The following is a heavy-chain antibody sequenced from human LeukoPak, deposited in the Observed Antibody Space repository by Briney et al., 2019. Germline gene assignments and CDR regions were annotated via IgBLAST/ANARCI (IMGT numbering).Heavy chain of an antibody. CDR2: ISAYNGNT. CDR3: ARGQEPYYYYYYMDV. V-gene: IGHV1-18*01. J-gene: IGHJ6*03. Sequence: ASVKVSCKASGYTFTSYGISWVRQAPGQGLEWMGWISAYNGNTNYAQKFQGRVTMTRNTSISTAYMELSSLRSEDTAVYYCARGQEPYYYYYYMDVWGKGTTVTVSS. D-gene: IGHD1-14*01. CDR1: GYTFTSYG.